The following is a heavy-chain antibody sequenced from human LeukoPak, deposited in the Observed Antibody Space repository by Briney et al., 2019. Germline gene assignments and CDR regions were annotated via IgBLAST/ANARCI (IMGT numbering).Heavy chain of an antibody. V-gene: IGHV1-18*01. D-gene: IGHD3-3*01. CDR1: GYTFTSYG. CDR3: ARAPPRGTIFGVVTRDYYMDV. CDR2: ISAYNGNT. Sequence: ASVKVSCKASGYTFTSYGISWVRQAPGQGLEWMGWISAYNGNTNYAQKLQGRVTMTTGTSTSTAYMELSSLRSEDTAVYYCARAPPRGTIFGVVTRDYYMDVWGKGTTVTVSS. J-gene: IGHJ6*03.